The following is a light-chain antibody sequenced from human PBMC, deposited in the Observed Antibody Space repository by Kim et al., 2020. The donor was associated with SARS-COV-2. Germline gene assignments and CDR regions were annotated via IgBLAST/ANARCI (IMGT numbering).Light chain of an antibody. J-gene: IGLJ3*02. V-gene: IGLV3-21*04. CDR1: KLGTKN. Sequence: SYELTQPPSESVAPGETARLTCGGNKLGTKNVHWYQRKPGPAPVLVIYFDMDRPSGISERFSGSNSGNTATLTISRVDAGDEAYYYCQVWDSNSDHWVFGGGTQLSVL. CDR3: QVWDSNSDHWV. CDR2: FDM.